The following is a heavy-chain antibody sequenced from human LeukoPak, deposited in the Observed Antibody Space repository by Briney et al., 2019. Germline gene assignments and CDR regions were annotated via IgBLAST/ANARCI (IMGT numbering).Heavy chain of an antibody. V-gene: IGHV4-4*07. CDR2: IYTSGST. Sequence: SETLSLTCTVSGGSISSYYWSWIRQPAGKGLEWIGRIYTSGSTNYNPSLKSRVTMSVDTSKYQFSLKLGSVTAADTAVYYCARGYSYGSYYYYGMDVWGQGTTVTVSS. J-gene: IGHJ6*02. CDR1: GGSISSYY. D-gene: IGHD5-18*01. CDR3: ARGYSYGSYYYYGMDV.